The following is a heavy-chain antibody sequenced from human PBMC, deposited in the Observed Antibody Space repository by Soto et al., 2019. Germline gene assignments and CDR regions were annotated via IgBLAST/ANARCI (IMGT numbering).Heavy chain of an antibody. CDR3: AKDLGRYDFWSGSHAYYYGMDV. V-gene: IGHV3-30*18. Sequence: PVGSLRLSCAASGFTFSSYGMHWVRQAPGKGLEWVAVISYDGSNKYYADSVKGRFTISRDNSKNTLYLQMNSLRAEDTAVYYCAKDLGRYDFWSGSHAYYYGMDVWGQGTTVTVSS. CDR2: ISYDGSNK. CDR1: GFTFSSYG. D-gene: IGHD3-3*01. J-gene: IGHJ6*02.